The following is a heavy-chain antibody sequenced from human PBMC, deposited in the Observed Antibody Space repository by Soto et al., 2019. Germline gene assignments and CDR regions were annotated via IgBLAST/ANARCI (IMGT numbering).Heavy chain of an antibody. CDR1: GGSISSSSYY. Sequence: SETLSLTCTVSGGSISSSSYYWGWIRQPPGKGLEWIGSIYYSGSTYYNPSLKSRVTISVDTSKNQFSLKLSSVTAADTAVYYCARPLEDTAFFDYWGQGTLVTVSS. V-gene: IGHV4-39*01. CDR3: ARPLEDTAFFDY. D-gene: IGHD5-18*01. CDR2: IYYSGST. J-gene: IGHJ4*02.